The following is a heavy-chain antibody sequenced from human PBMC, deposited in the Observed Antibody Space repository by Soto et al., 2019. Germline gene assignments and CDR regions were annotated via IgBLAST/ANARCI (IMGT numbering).Heavy chain of an antibody. CDR3: ARESSSGWSPKWFDP. CDR2: ISAYNGYT. V-gene: IGHV1-18*01. J-gene: IGHJ5*02. D-gene: IGHD6-13*01. Sequence: ASVKVSCKASGYTFTSYGINWVRQAPGQGLEWMGWISAYNGYTNYAQKFQGRVTMTTDTSTNTAYMELRSLRSDDTAVYYCARESSSGWSPKWFDPWGQGALVNVSS. CDR1: GYTFTSYG.